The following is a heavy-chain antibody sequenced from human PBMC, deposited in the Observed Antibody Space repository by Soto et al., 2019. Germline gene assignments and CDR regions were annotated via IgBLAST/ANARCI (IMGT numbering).Heavy chain of an antibody. CDR3: ARVWGYSYGLASDI. V-gene: IGHV4-30-2*01. CDR2: MYHSGST. J-gene: IGHJ3*02. D-gene: IGHD5-18*01. Sequence: PSETLSLTCAFSGGSISSGGYSWSWIRQPPGKGLEWIGYMYHSGSTYYNPSLKSRVTISIDRSKNQFSLKLSSVTAADTAVYYCARVWGYSYGLASDIWGQGTMVT. CDR1: GGSISSGGYS.